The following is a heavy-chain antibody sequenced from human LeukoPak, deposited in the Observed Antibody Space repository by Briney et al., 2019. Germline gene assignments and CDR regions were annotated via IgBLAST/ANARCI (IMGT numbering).Heavy chain of an antibody. CDR2: ISAYNGNT. CDR1: GYTFTSYG. J-gene: IGHJ6*02. Sequence: ASVKVSCKASGYTFTSYGISWVRQAPGQGLEWMGWISAYNGNTNYAQKLQGRVTMTTDTSTSTAYMELKSLRSDDTAVYYCARDYGSGSPIHYYYYYGMDVWGQGTTVTVSS. CDR3: ARDYGSGSPIHYYYYYGMDV. D-gene: IGHD3-10*01. V-gene: IGHV1-18*01.